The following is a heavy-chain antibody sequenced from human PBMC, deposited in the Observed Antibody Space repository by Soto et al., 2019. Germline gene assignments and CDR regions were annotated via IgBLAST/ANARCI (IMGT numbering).Heavy chain of an antibody. J-gene: IGHJ4*02. Sequence: ASVKVSCKASGYTLTSFYMQCMRQAPGQVLEWMGVIDPSAGSTTYAQKFKGRVRMTRDTFTSTVFMELSSLRSEDTAVYYCARSPRPTGTTLYYFDSWGQRTLVTVSS. CDR3: ARSPRPTGTTLYYFDS. D-gene: IGHD1-1*01. V-gene: IGHV1-46*01. CDR1: GYTLTSFY. CDR2: IDPSAGST.